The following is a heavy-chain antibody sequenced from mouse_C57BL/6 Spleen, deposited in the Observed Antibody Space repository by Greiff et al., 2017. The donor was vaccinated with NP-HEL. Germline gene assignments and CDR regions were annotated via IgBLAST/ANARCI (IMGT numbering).Heavy chain of an antibody. CDR2: IRSKSSNYAT. CDR1: GFTFNTYA. Sequence: DVHLVESGGGLVQPKGSLKLSCAASGFTFNTYAMHWVRQAPGKGLEWVARIRSKSSNYATYYADSVKDRFTISRDDSQSMLYLQMNNLKTEDTAMYYCVRANNSLYYFDYWGQGTTLTVSS. D-gene: IGHD6-1*01. V-gene: IGHV10-3*01. CDR3: VRANNSLYYFDY. J-gene: IGHJ2*01.